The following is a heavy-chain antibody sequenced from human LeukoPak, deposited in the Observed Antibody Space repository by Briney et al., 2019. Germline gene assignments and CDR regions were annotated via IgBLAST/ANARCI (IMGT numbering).Heavy chain of an antibody. CDR1: GDSVSSNSAA. J-gene: IGHJ6*03. CDR3: ARVSGYSYGNFLYYYMEV. CDR2: TYYRSKWYN. Sequence: SQTLSLTCAISGDSVSSNSAAWNWIRQSPSRGLEWLGRTYYRSKWYNDYAVSVKSRITINPDTSKNQFSLQLNSVTPEDTAVYYCARVSGYSYGNFLYYYMEVWGKGTTVTISS. D-gene: IGHD5-18*01. V-gene: IGHV6-1*01.